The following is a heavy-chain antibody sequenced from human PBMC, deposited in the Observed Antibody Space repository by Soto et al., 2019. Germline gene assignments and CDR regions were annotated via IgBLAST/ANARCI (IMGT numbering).Heavy chain of an antibody. V-gene: IGHV3-7*03. J-gene: IGHJ4*02. CDR1: GFTFSSYW. Sequence: GGSLRLSCAASGFTFSSYWMSWVRQAPGKGLEWVANIKQDGSEKYYVDSVKGRFTISRDNAKNSVFLQMNSLTVDDTAVYYCVRAHPLNRGPGTLVTVSS. CDR3: VRAHPLN. CDR2: IKQDGSEK.